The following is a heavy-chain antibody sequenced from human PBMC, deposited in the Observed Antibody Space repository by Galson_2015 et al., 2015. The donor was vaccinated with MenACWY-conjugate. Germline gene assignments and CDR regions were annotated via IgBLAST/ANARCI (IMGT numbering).Heavy chain of an antibody. CDR1: GYSFTSYW. CDR2: IYPGDSDT. CDR3: ARLLGVSWRPSSFDY. Sequence: QSGAEVKKPGESLKISCKGSGYSFTSYWIGWVRQMPGKGLEWMGIIYPGDSDTRYSPSFQGQVTISADKSISTAYLQWSSLKASDPAMYYCARLLGVSWRPSSFDYWGQGTLVTVSS. D-gene: IGHD2-21*01. J-gene: IGHJ4*02. V-gene: IGHV5-51*01.